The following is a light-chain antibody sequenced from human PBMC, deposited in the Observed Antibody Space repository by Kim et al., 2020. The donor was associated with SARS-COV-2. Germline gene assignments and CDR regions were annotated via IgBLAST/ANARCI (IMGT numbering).Light chain of an antibody. CDR1: QSLLQSNGFHF. J-gene: IGKJ2*01. V-gene: IGKV2-28*01. CDR2: LVS. Sequence: DIVMTQSPLSLPVSPGEPASISCRSSQSLLQSNGFHFLHWYLQKPGLSPQLLISLVSNRAPGVPDRFSGTGSGTDFTLEISRVEAEDVGIYYCMQDLQIPYTFGQGTKLEI. CDR3: MQDLQIPYT.